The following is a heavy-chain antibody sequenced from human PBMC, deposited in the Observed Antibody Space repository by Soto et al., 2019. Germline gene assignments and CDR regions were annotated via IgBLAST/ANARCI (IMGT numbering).Heavy chain of an antibody. CDR1: GFTFTGYS. Sequence: VGSLRLSCAASGFTFTGYSMNWVRQAPGKGLEWVSSISSTTNYIYYGDSMKGRFTISRDNAKNSLYLEMNSLRAEDTAVYYWARESEDLTSNFDYCGQRTLVTVSS. CDR3: ARESEDLTSNFDY. J-gene: IGHJ4*02. CDR2: ISSTTNYI. V-gene: IGHV3-21*06.